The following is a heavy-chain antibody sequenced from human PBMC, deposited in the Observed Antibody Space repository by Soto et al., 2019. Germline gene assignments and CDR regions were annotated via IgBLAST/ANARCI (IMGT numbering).Heavy chain of an antibody. V-gene: IGHV3-74*01. D-gene: IGHD6-13*01. J-gene: IGHJ6*02. CDR3: ARGDIAAETFFYYYGMDL. CDR2: INGDATST. CDR1: GFTLNNYW. Sequence: QLVESGGGLVQPGGSLRLSCAASGFTLNNYWMLWVRQAPGMGLVWVSRINGDATSTSYADSVKGRFTISRDNARNTLYLQMNSLRAEDTALYYCARGDIAAETFFYYYGMDLWGQGTTVTVS.